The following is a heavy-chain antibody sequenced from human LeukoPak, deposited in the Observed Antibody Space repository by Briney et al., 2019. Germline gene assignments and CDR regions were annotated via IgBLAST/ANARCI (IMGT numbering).Heavy chain of an antibody. CDR1: GFIFNIYA. CDR3: AKDKLGTSSLPFDY. Sequence: PGGSLRLSCAASGFIFNIYAMNWVRQAPGEGLEWVSGISVSGGGTYYADSVKGRFTTSRDNSRNTLYLQMNRLRAEDTAVYYCAKDKLGTSSLPFDYWGQGTLVTVSS. CDR2: ISVSGGGT. J-gene: IGHJ4*02. V-gene: IGHV3-23*01. D-gene: IGHD7-27*01.